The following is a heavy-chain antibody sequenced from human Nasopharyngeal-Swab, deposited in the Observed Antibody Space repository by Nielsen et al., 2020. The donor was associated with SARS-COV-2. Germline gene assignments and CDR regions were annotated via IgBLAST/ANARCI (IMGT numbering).Heavy chain of an antibody. CDR2: IYSGGST. CDR3: ASSLYCSSTSCHSYYYGMDV. Sequence: GGSLRLSCAASGFTVSSNSMNWVRQAPGKGLEWVSLIYSGGSTEYADSVKGRFTISRDISKNSLYLQMNSLRDEDTAVYYCASSLYCSSTSCHSYYYGMDVWGQGTTVTVSS. CDR1: GFTVSSNS. D-gene: IGHD2-2*01. V-gene: IGHV3-66*01. J-gene: IGHJ6*02.